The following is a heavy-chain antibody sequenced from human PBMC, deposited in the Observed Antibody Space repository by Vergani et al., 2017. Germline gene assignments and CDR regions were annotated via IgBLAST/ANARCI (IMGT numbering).Heavy chain of an antibody. Sequence: EVNLVESGGGLVQPGGSLRLSCAASGFTFRNYIMHWVRQTPGRGLEYVSGISRDGGDTYHANSVRGRFTISRDNSKNTLYLQMNSLRAEDTAVYYCARDFLKPGGKGGYWGQGTLVTVSS. CDR2: ISRDGGDT. CDR3: ARDFLKPGGKGGY. J-gene: IGHJ4*02. CDR1: GFTFRNYI. D-gene: IGHD4-23*01. V-gene: IGHV3-64*01.